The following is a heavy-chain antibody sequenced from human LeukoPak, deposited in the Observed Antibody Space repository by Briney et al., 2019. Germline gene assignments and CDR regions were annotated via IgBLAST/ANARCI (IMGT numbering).Heavy chain of an antibody. CDR3: ARHQPTGGSSWHAFDI. D-gene: IGHD6-13*01. CDR2: IYYSGST. CDR1: GGSISSNIYY. Sequence: PSETLSLTCTVSGGSISSNIYYWGWIRQPPGKGLEWIGNIYYSGSTSYNPSLKSRVTISVDTSKNQFSLKLSSVTAADTAVYYCARHQPTGGSSWHAFDIWGQGTMVTVSS. V-gene: IGHV4-39*01. J-gene: IGHJ3*02.